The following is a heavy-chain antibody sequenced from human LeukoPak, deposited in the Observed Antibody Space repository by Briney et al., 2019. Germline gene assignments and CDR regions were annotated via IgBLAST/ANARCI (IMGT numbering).Heavy chain of an antibody. CDR3: ARFRHYSGFDY. J-gene: IGHJ4*02. V-gene: IGHV4-39*07. D-gene: IGHD2-15*01. CDR2: IYYSGST. CDR1: GGSISSSSYH. Sequence: KTSETLSLTCTVSGGSISSSSYHWGWIRQPPGKGLEWIGSIYYSGSTYYNPSLKSRVTISVDTSKNQFSLKLSSVTAADTAVYYCARFRHYSGFDYWGQGTLVTVSS.